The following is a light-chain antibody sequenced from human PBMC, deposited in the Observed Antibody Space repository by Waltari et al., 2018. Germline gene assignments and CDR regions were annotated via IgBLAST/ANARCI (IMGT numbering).Light chain of an antibody. J-gene: IGLJ3*02. CDR3: CSYAGSYTWV. CDR2: DVS. V-gene: IGLV2-11*01. CDR1: SSDVGGYNY. Sequence: QSALTQPRSVSGSPGQSVTISCTGTSSDVGGYNYVSWYQQHPGKAPKLIIYDVSKRPSGVPDRCSGSKSGNTASLTISGLQADIEADYYCCSYAGSYTWVFGGGTKLTVL.